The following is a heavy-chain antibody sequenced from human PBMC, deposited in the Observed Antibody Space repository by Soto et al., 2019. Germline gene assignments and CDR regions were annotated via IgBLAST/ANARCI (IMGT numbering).Heavy chain of an antibody. CDR2: INQDGSEK. D-gene: IGHD3-10*01. J-gene: IGHJ4*02. CDR1: GFTFSSYW. Sequence: EVYLVESGGGLAQPGASLRLSCAASGFTFSSYWKTWVRQAPGKGLEWVANINQDGSEKYYVDSVRGRFSISRDNAKNSLFLQMNSLRAEDTAVYYCVKDLTYYGSAPGSDYNPISDAYWGQGTLVTVSS. CDR3: VKDLTYYGSAPGSDYNPISDAY. V-gene: IGHV3-7*01.